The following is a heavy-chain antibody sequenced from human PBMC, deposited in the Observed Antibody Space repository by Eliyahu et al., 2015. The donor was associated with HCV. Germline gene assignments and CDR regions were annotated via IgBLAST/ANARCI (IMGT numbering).Heavy chain of an antibody. CDR1: GGXFXXXA. V-gene: IGHV1-69*01. J-gene: IGHJ3*02. D-gene: IGHD3-10*01. CDR2: LIPIFGTA. CDR3: ATSFGSGSYYGIGTRAFDI. Sequence: QVQLVQSGAEVKKPGSSVXVSCKASGGXFXXXAISWVRQAPGQGLEWXGGLIPIFGTANYAQKFQGRVTIAADESTSSAYMELSSLRSEDTAVYYCATSFGSGSYYGIGTRAFDIWGQGTMVTVSS.